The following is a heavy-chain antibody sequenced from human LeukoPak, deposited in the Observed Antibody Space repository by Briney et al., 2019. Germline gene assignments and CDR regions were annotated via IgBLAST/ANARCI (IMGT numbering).Heavy chain of an antibody. D-gene: IGHD6-13*01. Sequence: GGSLRLSCAASGFTFSSYAMSWVRQAPGKGLEWVSAISGSGGSTYYADSVKGRFTISRDNSKNTLYLQMNSLRAEDTAVYYCARSTAGIEAAPGEDYWGQGTLVTVSS. CDR2: ISGSGGST. CDR3: ARSTAGIEAAPGEDY. CDR1: GFTFSSYA. J-gene: IGHJ4*02. V-gene: IGHV3-23*01.